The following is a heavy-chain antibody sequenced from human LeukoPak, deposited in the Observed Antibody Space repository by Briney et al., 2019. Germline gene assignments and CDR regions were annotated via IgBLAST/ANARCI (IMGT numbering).Heavy chain of an antibody. Sequence: SVKVSCKASGGTFSSYAISWVRQAPGQGLEWMGRIIPIFGTANYAQKFQGRVTITTDESTSTAYMELSSLRSEDTAVCYCAGGGYGDYADYWGQGTLVTVSS. V-gene: IGHV1-69*05. CDR3: AGGGYGDYADY. CDR2: IIPIFGTA. J-gene: IGHJ4*02. D-gene: IGHD4-17*01. CDR1: GGTFSSYA.